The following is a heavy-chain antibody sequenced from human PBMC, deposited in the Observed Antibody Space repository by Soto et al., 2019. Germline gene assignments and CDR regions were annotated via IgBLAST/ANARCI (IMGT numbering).Heavy chain of an antibody. CDR2: IYYSGST. D-gene: IGHD3-10*01. CDR1: GGSISSSSYY. J-gene: IGHJ6*02. V-gene: IGHV4-39*01. Sequence: QLQLQESGPGLVKPSETLSLTCTVSGGSISSSSYYWGWIRQPPGKGLEWIGSIYYSGSTYYNPSLKSRVTISVDTSKHQFSLKLSSVTAADTAVYYCARLKYGSGTYSYYYYGMDVWGQGTTVTVSS. CDR3: ARLKYGSGTYSYYYYGMDV.